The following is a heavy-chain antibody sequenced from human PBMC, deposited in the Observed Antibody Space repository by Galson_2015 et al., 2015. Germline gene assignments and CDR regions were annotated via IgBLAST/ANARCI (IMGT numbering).Heavy chain of an antibody. Sequence: TLSLTCTVSGGSISSGSYYWSWIRQPAGKGLEWIGRIYTSGSTKYNPSLKSRVTMLLDTSKNQFSLKLSSVTATDTAVYYCARGSGNDTSGPDFWGQGTQVTVSS. J-gene: IGHJ4*02. V-gene: IGHV4-61*02. CDR3: ARGSGNDTSGPDF. CDR1: GGSISSGSYY. CDR2: IYTSGST. D-gene: IGHD3-22*01.